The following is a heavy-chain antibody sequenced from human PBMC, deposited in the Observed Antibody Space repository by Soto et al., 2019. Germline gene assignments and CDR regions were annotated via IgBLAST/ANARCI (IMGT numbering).Heavy chain of an antibody. D-gene: IGHD4-17*01. Sequence: SETLSLTCTVSGGSISSGGYYWSWIRQHPGKGPEWIGYIYYSGSTYYNPSLKSRVTISVDTSKNQFSLKLSSVTAADTAVYYCAREGGRGSYDYGDYIRWFDPWGQGTLVTVSS. V-gene: IGHV4-31*03. J-gene: IGHJ5*02. CDR3: AREGGRGSYDYGDYIRWFDP. CDR1: GGSISSGGYY. CDR2: IYYSGST.